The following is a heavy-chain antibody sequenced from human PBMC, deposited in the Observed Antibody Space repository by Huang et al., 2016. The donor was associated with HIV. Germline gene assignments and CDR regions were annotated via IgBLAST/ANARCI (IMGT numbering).Heavy chain of an antibody. D-gene: IGHD3-3*01. CDR1: IFTFSTSA. Sequence: EVQLLESGGGLVQPGGSLRLSCAASIFTFSTSAMSWVRQAPGKGWEWVSGISGSGSSTYYADSVKGRFTISRDNSRNTLYLQMKSLRVEDTAIYYCAKGSERSLTGPKYQYYFDYWGQGTLVTVSS. J-gene: IGHJ4*02. CDR3: AKGSERSLTGPKYQYYFDY. CDR2: ISGSGSST. V-gene: IGHV3-23*01.